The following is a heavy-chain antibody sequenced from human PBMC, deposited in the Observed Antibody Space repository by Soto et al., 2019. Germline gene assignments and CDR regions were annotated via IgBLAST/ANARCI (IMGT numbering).Heavy chain of an antibody. CDR1: GYSFIDYD. V-gene: IGHV1-8*01. CDR3: ARDNRYNWNDEGWFDP. Sequence: QVQLVQSGAEVKKTGASVKVSCKASGYSFIDYDINWVRQATGQGPEWMGWMNPNSGNTGSAQKFQGSVTMTRNTSINTAYMELSSLGSEDTDVYYCARDNRYNWNDEGWFDPWGQGNLVTVSS. J-gene: IGHJ5*02. D-gene: IGHD1-20*01. CDR2: MNPNSGNT.